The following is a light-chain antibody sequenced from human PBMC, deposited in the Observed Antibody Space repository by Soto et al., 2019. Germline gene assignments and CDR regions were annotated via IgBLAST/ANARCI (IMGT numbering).Light chain of an antibody. V-gene: IGKV3-20*01. CDR3: QQYGSSPWT. CDR1: QSVRSSY. J-gene: IGKJ1*01. CDR2: GAS. Sequence: EIVLTQSPGTLSLSPGERATLSCRASQSVRSSYLAWYQQKPGQAPRLLIYGASSRATGIPDRFSGSESGTDFTLTISRLEPEDFAVYYCQQYGSSPWTFGQGTKVDIK.